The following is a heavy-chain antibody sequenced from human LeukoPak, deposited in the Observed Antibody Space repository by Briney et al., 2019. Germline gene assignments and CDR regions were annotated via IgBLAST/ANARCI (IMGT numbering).Heavy chain of an antibody. D-gene: IGHD5-18*01. Sequence: GGSLRLSCAASEFTFNNYWMHWVRQAPGKGLVWVSRIKNDGKITTYADSVKGRFPTSRDNAKNTFYLQMNSLRVEDTAVYYCARDLVDTAMVSAFDIWGQGTMVTVSS. J-gene: IGHJ3*02. CDR3: ARDLVDTAMVSAFDI. V-gene: IGHV3-74*01. CDR1: EFTFNNYW. CDR2: IKNDGKIT.